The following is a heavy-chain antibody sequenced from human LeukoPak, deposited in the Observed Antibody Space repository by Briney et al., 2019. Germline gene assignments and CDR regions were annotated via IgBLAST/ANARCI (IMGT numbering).Heavy chain of an antibody. CDR3: ATPYSGSYYGDAFDI. V-gene: IGHV1-46*01. Sequence: ASVTVSCKASGYTFTSYYMHWVRQAPGQGLEWMGIINPSGGSTSYAQKFQGRVTMTEDTSTDTAYMELSSLRSEDTAVYYCATPYSGSYYGDAFDIWGQGTMVTVSS. CDR2: INPSGGST. J-gene: IGHJ3*02. CDR1: GYTFTSYY. D-gene: IGHD1-26*01.